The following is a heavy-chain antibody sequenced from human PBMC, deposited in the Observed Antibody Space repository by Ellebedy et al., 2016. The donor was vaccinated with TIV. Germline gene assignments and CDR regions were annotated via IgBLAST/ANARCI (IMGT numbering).Heavy chain of an antibody. Sequence: PGGSLRLSCAASGFTFSTYNINWVRQAPGKGLEWVSFINSGSTATYYADSVKGRFTISRDNAKNSLYLQMNNLRAKDTAVYYCASNCGGDCYLGYWGQGTLVTVSS. CDR3: ASNCGGDCYLGY. V-gene: IGHV3-48*01. D-gene: IGHD2-21*02. J-gene: IGHJ4*02. CDR2: INSGSTAT. CDR1: GFTFSTYN.